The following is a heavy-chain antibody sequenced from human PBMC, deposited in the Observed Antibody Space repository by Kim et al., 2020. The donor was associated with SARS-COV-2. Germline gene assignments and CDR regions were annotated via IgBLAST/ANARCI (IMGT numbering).Heavy chain of an antibody. J-gene: IGHJ6*02. D-gene: IGHD6-13*01. V-gene: IGHV4-59*09. CDR3: ARGGAAAGRKNYYYGMDV. Sequence: KSRVTRSVDTSKNQFALKLSSVTAADTAVYYCARGGAAAGRKNYYYGMDVWGQGTTVTVSS.